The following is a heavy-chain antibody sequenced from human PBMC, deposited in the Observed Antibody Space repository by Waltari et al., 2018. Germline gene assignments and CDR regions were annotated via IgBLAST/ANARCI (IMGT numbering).Heavy chain of an antibody. D-gene: IGHD3-10*01. CDR3: ARDSGGYFDY. Sequence: EVQLVESGGGLVQPGGSLRLSCAASGFTFSDHYMDWVRQAPGKGLEWVGRTRNKANSYTTEYAASVKGRFTISRDDSKNSLYLQMNSLKTEDTAVYYCARDSGGYFDYWGQGTLVTVSS. CDR1: GFTFSDHY. CDR2: TRNKANSYTT. V-gene: IGHV3-72*01. J-gene: IGHJ4*02.